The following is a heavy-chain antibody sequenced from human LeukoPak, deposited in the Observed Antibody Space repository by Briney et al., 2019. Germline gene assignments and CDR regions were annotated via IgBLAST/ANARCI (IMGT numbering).Heavy chain of an antibody. V-gene: IGHV4-59*12. CDR1: GGSISSYY. Sequence: SETLSLTCTVSGGSISSYYWSWIRQPPGKGLEWIGYIYYSGSTNYNPSLKGRVTISVDTSKNQFSLKLSSVTAADTAVYYCAREWCGITMIVAPGWFDPWGQGTLVTVSS. D-gene: IGHD3-22*01. J-gene: IGHJ5*02. CDR3: AREWCGITMIVAPGWFDP. CDR2: IYYSGST.